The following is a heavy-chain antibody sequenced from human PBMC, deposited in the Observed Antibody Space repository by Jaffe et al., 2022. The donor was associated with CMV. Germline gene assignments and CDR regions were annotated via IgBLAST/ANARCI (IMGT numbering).Heavy chain of an antibody. CDR3: AKDRILKYHYDFWRGPKRAEGVIDY. Sequence: EVQLLESGGGLVQPGGSLRLSCAASGFTFSSYAMSWVRQAPGKGLEWVSAISGSGGSTYYADSVKGRFTISRDNSKNTLYLQMNSLRAEDTAVYYCAKDRILKYHYDFWRGPKRAEGVIDYWGQGTLVTVSS. CDR2: ISGSGGST. V-gene: IGHV3-23*01. D-gene: IGHD3-3*01. CDR1: GFTFSSYA. J-gene: IGHJ4*02.